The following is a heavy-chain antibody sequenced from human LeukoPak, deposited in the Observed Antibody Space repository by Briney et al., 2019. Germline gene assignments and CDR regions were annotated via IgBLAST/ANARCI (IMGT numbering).Heavy chain of an antibody. CDR2: VSSSSSYI. V-gene: IGHV3-21*01. CDR3: ARDQRATASTGSYFDY. Sequence: PGGSLRLSCAASGFTFSSYGMNWVPQAPGKGLEWVSSVSSSSSYIYYADSVKGRFTISRDNAKNSLSLQMNSLRAEDTAVYYCARDQRATASTGSYFDYWGQGTLVTVSS. J-gene: IGHJ4*02. CDR1: GFTFSSYG. D-gene: IGHD1-1*01.